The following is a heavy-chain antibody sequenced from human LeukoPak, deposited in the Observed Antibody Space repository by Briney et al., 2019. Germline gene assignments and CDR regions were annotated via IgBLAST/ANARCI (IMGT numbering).Heavy chain of an antibody. D-gene: IGHD3-10*01. V-gene: IGHV3-74*01. CDR1: GFSFADSW. CDR2: INNDGSDT. CDR3: ARVSGLGMNEYYQH. Sequence: PGGSLRLSCAASGFSFADSWMHWVRQAPGKGLVWVSRINNDGSDTRYADSVRGRFTISRDNAKNTLYLQMNSLRAEDRTVYYCARVSGLGMNEYYQHWGQGTLVTVPS. J-gene: IGHJ1*01.